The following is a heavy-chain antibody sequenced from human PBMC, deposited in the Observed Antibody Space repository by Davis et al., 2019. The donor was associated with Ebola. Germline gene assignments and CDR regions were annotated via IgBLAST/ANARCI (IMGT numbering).Heavy chain of an antibody. CDR3: ATGTKLLVGFRYHYFAMDV. V-gene: IGHV3-15*07. D-gene: IGHD6-6*01. J-gene: IGHJ6*02. CDR2: VKSQTDGGTT. CDR1: GFSLSDAW. Sequence: GGSLRLSCAAAGFSLSDAWMNWVRQAPGKGLEWVGRVKSQTDGGTTDYATPVKGRFTISRDDFTNTLFLDISSLKTEDTAVYYCATGTKLLVGFRYHYFAMDVWGQGTTVIVSS.